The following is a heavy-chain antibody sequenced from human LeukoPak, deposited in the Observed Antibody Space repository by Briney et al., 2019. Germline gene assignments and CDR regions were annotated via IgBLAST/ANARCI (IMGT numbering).Heavy chain of an antibody. J-gene: IGHJ6*03. Sequence: ASVKASCKASGYSFTSYDINWVRQATGQGLEWMGWMNPNSGNTGYAQKFQGRVTMTRNTSISTAYMELSSLRSEDTAVYYCARGSTYYYYYYMDVWGKGTTVTVSS. D-gene: IGHD5/OR15-5a*01. CDR3: ARGSTYYYYYYMDV. CDR2: MNPNSGNT. CDR1: GYSFTSYD. V-gene: IGHV1-8*01.